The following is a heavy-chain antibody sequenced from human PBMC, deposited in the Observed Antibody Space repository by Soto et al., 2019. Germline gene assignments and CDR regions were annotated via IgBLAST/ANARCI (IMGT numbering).Heavy chain of an antibody. CDR3: AREGSTMGLDV. CDR1: GXTVSSYW. Sequence: GSLILSCAASGXTVSSYWMSWVRQATGKGLELVANIKQDGSEKYYVDSVKGRFTISRENAKNSLYLQMNSLRAEDTAVYYCAREGSTMGLDVWGQGTTVTVSS. D-gene: IGHD3-10*01. V-gene: IGHV3-7*03. J-gene: IGHJ6*02. CDR2: IKQDGSEK.